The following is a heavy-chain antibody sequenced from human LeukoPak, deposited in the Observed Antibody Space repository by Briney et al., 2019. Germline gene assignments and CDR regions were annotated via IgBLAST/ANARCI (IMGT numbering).Heavy chain of an antibody. CDR2: INSDGSST. CDR1: GFTFSSYW. Sequence: GGSLRLSCAASGFTFSSYWMHWVRQAPGKGLVWVSRINSDGSSTSYADSVKGRFTISRDNAKNSLYLQMNSLRAEDTAVYYCAREGGSYYKNFDYWGQGTLVTVSS. V-gene: IGHV3-74*01. CDR3: AREGGSYYKNFDY. J-gene: IGHJ4*02. D-gene: IGHD3-10*01.